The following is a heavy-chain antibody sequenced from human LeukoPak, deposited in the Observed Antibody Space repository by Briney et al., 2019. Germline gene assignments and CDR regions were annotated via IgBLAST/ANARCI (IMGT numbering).Heavy chain of an antibody. D-gene: IGHD3-9*01. CDR2: IYYSGST. CDR1: GGAISSYY. CDR3: ARVCDILTGYWFDY. Sequence: SETLSLTCTVSGGAISSYYWSWIRQPPGKGLEWIGDIYYSGSTNYNPSLKSRVTISVDTSKNQFTLKLSSVTAADTAVYYCARVCDILTGYWFDYWGQGTLVTVSS. V-gene: IGHV4-59*01. J-gene: IGHJ4*02.